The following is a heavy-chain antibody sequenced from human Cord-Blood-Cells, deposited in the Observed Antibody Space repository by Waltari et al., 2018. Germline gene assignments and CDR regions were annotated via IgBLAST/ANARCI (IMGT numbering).Heavy chain of an antibody. V-gene: IGHV4-34*01. CDR1: GGSFSGYY. D-gene: IGHD2-2*01. CDR2: INHSGRT. CDR3: ARSCSSTSCYLDY. Sequence: QVQLQQWGAGLLKPSETLSLTCAVYGGSFSGYYWSWIRQPPGKGLEWSGEINHSGRTNYNPSLKSRVTISVDTSKNQFSLKLSSVTAADTAVYYCARSCSSTSCYLDYWGQGTLVTVSS. J-gene: IGHJ4*02.